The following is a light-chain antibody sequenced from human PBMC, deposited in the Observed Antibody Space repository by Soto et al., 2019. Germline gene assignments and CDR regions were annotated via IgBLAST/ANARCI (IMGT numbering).Light chain of an antibody. Sequence: DIQLTQSPSSLSASVGDRVTITCQASQDISNHLNWYQQKPGKAPNLLIYDASDLETGVPSRFSGGGSGTFFSFTINSLQPEDIATYYCQQSFRTPYTFGQGTDLEI. CDR1: QDISNH. CDR2: DAS. V-gene: IGKV1-33*01. CDR3: QQSFRTPYT. J-gene: IGKJ2*01.